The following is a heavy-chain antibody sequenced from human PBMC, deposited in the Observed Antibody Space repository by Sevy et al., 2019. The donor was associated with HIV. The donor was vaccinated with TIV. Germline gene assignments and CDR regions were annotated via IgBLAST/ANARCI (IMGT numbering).Heavy chain of an antibody. J-gene: IGHJ6*03. CDR1: GYTFTSYG. CDR2: ISAYNGNT. Sequence: ASVKVSCKASGYTFTSYGISWVRQAPGQGLEWMGWISAYNGNTNYAQKLQGRVTMTTDTSTSTGYMELRSLRSDDTAVYYCARVDVSYSSSWHSYYYMDVWGKGTTVTVSS. V-gene: IGHV1-18*01. D-gene: IGHD6-13*01. CDR3: ARVDVSYSSSWHSYYYMDV.